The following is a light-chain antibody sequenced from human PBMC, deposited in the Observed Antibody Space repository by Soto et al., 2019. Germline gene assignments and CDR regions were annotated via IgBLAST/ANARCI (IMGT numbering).Light chain of an antibody. CDR3: LLSYNGARV. CDR2: DTS. CDR1: TGAVTSNHH. Sequence: QAVVTQEPSLTVSPGGTVTLTCGSSTGAVTSNHHPYWFQQKAGQAPRTLIYDTSNKHSWTPARFSGSLLGDKAALTLSGAQPEDEAQYYWLLSYNGARVFGVGTKVTVL. V-gene: IGLV7-46*01. J-gene: IGLJ2*01.